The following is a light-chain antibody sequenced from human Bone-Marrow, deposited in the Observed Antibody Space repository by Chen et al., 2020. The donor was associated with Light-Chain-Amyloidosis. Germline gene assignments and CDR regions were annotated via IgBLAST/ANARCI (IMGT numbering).Light chain of an antibody. J-gene: IGLJ3*02. CDR1: NIGSTS. CDR3: QVWDRSSDRPV. V-gene: IGLV3-21*02. CDR2: DDS. Sequence: SYVLTQPSSVSVAPGPTVTIACGGNNIGSTSEHWYQQTPGQAPLLVVYDDSDRPSGIPERLSGSNSGNTATLTISRVEAGDEADYYCQVWDRSSDRPVFGGGTKLTVL.